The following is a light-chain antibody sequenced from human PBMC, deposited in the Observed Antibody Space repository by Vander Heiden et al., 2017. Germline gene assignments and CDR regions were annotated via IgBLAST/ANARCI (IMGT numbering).Light chain of an antibody. CDR2: DVT. J-gene: IGLJ1*01. V-gene: IGLV2-14*03. CDR1: SSDVGNDNY. Sequence: QSALTQPASVSGSPGQSLTISCAGTSSDVGNDNYVSWHQHPPGKAPKLVIYDVTNRPSGVSNRFSGAKSGNTASLTISGLQPEDEADYYCSSYTTSSTQVFGTGTKVTVL. CDR3: SSYTTSSTQV.